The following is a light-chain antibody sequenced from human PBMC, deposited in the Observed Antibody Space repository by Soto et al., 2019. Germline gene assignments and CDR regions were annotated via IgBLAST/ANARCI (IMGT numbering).Light chain of an antibody. CDR1: QSISTY. V-gene: IGKV1-39*01. J-gene: IGKJ4*01. CDR2: AAS. CDR3: QQSYSTPPT. Sequence: DIQMTQSPSYLSASVGDRVTITCRASQSISTYLNWYQQKPGKAPKLLIYAASSLQSGVPLRFSGSGSGTDFILTISSLQPEDFATYYCQQSYSTPPTFGGGTKVEIK.